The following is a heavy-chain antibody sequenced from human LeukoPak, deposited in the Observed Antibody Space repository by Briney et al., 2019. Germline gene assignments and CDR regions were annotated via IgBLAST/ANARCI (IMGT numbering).Heavy chain of an antibody. V-gene: IGHV3-21*01. Sequence: GGSLRLSCAASGFTFSSYSMNWVRQAPGKGLEWVSSISSSSSYIYYADSVKGRFTISRDNAKNSLYLQMNSLRAEDTAVYYCARAAAAAGGQYFDYWGQGTLVAVSS. CDR1: GFTFSSYS. J-gene: IGHJ4*02. D-gene: IGHD6-13*01. CDR2: ISSSSSYI. CDR3: ARAAAAAGGQYFDY.